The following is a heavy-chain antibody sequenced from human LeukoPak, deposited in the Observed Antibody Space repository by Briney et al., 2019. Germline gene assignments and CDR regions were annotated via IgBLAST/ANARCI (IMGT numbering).Heavy chain of an antibody. CDR2: IYYSGST. V-gene: IGHV4-59*01. J-gene: IGHJ4*02. Sequence: SETLSLTCTVFYGSFSGYYWTWIRQPPGKGLEWIGYIYYSGSTNYNPSLKSRVTISVDTSKNQFSLKLSSVTAADTAVYYCARGRYYYDSSGQIYFDYWGQGTLVTVSS. CDR3: ARGRYYYDSSGQIYFDY. CDR1: YGSFSGYY. D-gene: IGHD3-22*01.